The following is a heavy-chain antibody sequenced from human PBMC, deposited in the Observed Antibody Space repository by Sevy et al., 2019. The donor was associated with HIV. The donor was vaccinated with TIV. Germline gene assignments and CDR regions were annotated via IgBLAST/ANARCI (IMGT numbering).Heavy chain of an antibody. J-gene: IGHJ6*02. CDR3: VQEIGAKNHV. Sequence: GGSLRLSCAASGFTFSVYSMNWVRQAPGKGLEWVSSISSSFYINYADSVKGRFTISRDNAKKSLYLQMNSLRADDTAVYYCVQEIGAKNHVWGQGTTVTVSS. CDR2: ISSSFYI. V-gene: IGHV3-21*01. CDR1: GFTFSVYS. D-gene: IGHD3-22*01.